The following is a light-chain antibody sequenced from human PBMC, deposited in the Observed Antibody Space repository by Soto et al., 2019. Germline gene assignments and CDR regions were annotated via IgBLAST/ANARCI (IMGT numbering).Light chain of an antibody. CDR3: QQFSLYWA. CDR1: QSISSW. CDR2: NAD. J-gene: IGKJ1*01. V-gene: IGKV1-5*01. Sequence: DIQMTQSPSTLSASVGDRVTITCRASQSISSWLAWYQQKPGKAPKLLIYNADTLESGVPSRFSGSGYGTEFILTISSLQPDDFATYYCQQFSLYWAFGQGTKVDIK.